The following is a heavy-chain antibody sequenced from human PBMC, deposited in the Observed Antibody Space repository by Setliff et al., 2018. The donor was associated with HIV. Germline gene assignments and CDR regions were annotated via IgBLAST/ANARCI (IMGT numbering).Heavy chain of an antibody. CDR2: MNPNSGST. J-gene: IGHJ4*02. D-gene: IGHD6-19*01. CDR3: VIRKAGSGGSGPIDY. V-gene: IGHV1-8*01. CDR1: GSSFTTFD. Sequence: PPASVKVSCKASGSSFTTFDVNWVRQATGQGLEWMGWMNPNSGSTGNAQNFQGRVTMTRNTSIATAYRDLRGLTSEDTAVYNCVIRKAGSGGSGPIDYWGQGTPVTVSS.